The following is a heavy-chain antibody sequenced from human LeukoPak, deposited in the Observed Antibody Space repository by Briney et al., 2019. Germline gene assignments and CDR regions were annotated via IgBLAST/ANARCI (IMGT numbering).Heavy chain of an antibody. J-gene: IGHJ4*02. D-gene: IGHD1-26*01. Sequence: KPSETLSLTCTVSGGSISSGSYYWGWIRQPPGKGLEWIGSIYYSGSTYYNPSLKSRVTISVDTSKNQFSLKLSSVTAADTAVYYCARERGPRSPFDYWGQGTLVTVSS. CDR2: IYYSGST. CDR1: GGSISSGSYY. CDR3: ARERGPRSPFDY. V-gene: IGHV4-39*02.